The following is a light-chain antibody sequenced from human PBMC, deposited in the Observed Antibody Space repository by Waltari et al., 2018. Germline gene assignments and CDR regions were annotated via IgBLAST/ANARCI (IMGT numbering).Light chain of an antibody. V-gene: IGKV2-30*02. Sequence: DVGMTQSPLSLPVTLGQPASISCRSSQSLVHSDGNTYLNWFQQRPGQSPRRLFYRVSKRDSGVPDRFSGSGSGTDFTLKISRVEAEDVGVYYCMQGTHWPWTFGQGTKVEIK. CDR2: RVS. CDR3: MQGTHWPWT. CDR1: QSLVHSDGNTY. J-gene: IGKJ1*01.